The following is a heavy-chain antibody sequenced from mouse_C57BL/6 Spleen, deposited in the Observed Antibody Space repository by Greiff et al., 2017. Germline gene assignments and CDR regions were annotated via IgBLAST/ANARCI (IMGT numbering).Heavy chain of an antibody. V-gene: IGHV1-19*01. CDR3: AYYGSSGAMDY. J-gene: IGHJ4*01. CDR1: GYTFTDYY. Sequence: EVQGVESGPVLVKPGASVKMSCKASGYTFTDYYMNWVKQSHGKSLEWIGVINPYNGGTSYNQKFKGKATLTVDKSSSTAYMELNSLTSEDSAVYYCAYYGSSGAMDYWGQGTSVTVSS. CDR2: INPYNGGT. D-gene: IGHD1-1*01.